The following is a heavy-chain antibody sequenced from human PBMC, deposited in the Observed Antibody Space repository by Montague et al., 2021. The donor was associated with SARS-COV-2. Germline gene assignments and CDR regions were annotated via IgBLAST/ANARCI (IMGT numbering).Heavy chain of an antibody. CDR2: XPWDDNK. D-gene: IGHD2-2*01. CDR1: GFSLRTSGVG. CDR3: AHAGFVVVSGASFDN. J-gene: IGHJ4*02. Sequence: PALVKPTQTLTLTCTFSGFSLRTSGVGVGWIRQPPGKALEWLALXPWDDNKRYNPSLKSRLTVTKDTSKNQVVLTMNNMAFVDTGTYYCAHAGFVVVSGASFDNWGQGTLVTVSS. V-gene: IGHV2-5*02.